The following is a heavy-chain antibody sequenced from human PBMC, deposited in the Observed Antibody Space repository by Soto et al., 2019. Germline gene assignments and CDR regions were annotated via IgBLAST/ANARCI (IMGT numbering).Heavy chain of an antibody. J-gene: IGHJ4*02. CDR2: ISSSSSFI. Sequence: EVQLVESGGGLVKPGGSLTLSCAASGFTFSTYTMNWVRQAPGKGLEWVSSISSSSSFIYYADSVKGRFTISRDNAKNSLYLQMNSLRAEDTAVFYCARDPGVYCSGGSCYSDYWGQGTLVTVSS. CDR3: ARDPGVYCSGGSCYSDY. V-gene: IGHV3-21*01. CDR1: GFTFSTYT. D-gene: IGHD2-15*01.